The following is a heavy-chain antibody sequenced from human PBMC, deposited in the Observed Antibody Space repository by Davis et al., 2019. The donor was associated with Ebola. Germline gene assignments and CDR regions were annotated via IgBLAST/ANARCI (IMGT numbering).Heavy chain of an antibody. CDR3: ARDSSGWYDYYGMDV. CDR1: GYTFSSSY. Sequence: SCKASGYTFSSSYIHWVRQAPGKGLEWVAVISYDGSNKYYADSVKGRFTISRDNSKNTLYLQMNSLRAEDTAVYYCARDSSGWYDYYGMDVWGQGTTVTVSS. J-gene: IGHJ6*02. D-gene: IGHD6-19*01. CDR2: ISYDGSNK. V-gene: IGHV3-30*19.